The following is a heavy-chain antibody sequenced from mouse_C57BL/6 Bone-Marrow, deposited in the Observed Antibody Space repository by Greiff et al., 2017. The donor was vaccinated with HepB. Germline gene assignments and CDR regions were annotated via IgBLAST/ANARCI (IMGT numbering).Heavy chain of an antibody. D-gene: IGHD3-2*02. Sequence: VQLQQPVAELVKPGASVKMSCKASGYTFTSYWITWVKQRPGQGLEWIGDIYPGSGSTNYNEKFKSKATLTVDTSSSTAYMQLSSLTSEDSAVYYCASPDSSGAWFAYWGQGTLVTVSA. CDR2: IYPGSGST. J-gene: IGHJ3*01. V-gene: IGHV1-55*01. CDR1: GYTFTSYW. CDR3: ASPDSSGAWFAY.